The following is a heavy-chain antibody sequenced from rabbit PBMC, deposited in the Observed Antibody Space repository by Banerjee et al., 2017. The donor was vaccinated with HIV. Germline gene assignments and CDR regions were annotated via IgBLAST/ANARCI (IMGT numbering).Heavy chain of an antibody. V-gene: IGHV1S45*01. J-gene: IGHJ6*01. Sequence: QEQLKETGGGLVQPGGSLTLSCKASGFDFSSYYMSWVRQAPGKGLEWIGYIDPVLGVTYYASWAKGRFTISKTSSTTVTLQMTSLTAADTATYFCARGVLWGHGTLVTVS. CDR3: ARGVL. CDR1: GFDFSSYYM. CDR2: IDPVLGVT. D-gene: IGHD3-1*01.